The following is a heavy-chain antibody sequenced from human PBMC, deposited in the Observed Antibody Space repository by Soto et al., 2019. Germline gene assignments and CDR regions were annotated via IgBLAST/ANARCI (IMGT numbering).Heavy chain of an antibody. D-gene: IGHD2-15*01. CDR1: GYTFTSYG. Sequence: ASVKVSCKASGYTFTSYGISWVRQAPGQGLEWMGWISAYNGNTNYAQKLQGRVTMTTDTSTSTAYMELRSLRSDDTAVYYCGSRYCSGGSCYDPYYYYGMDVWGQGTTVTVSS. CDR2: ISAYNGNT. V-gene: IGHV1-18*01. CDR3: GSRYCSGGSCYDPYYYYGMDV. J-gene: IGHJ6*02.